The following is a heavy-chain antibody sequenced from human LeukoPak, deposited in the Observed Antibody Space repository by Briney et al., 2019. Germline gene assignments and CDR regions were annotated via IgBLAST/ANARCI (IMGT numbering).Heavy chain of an antibody. Sequence: GRSLRLPCAASGFTFSSYAMHWVRQAPGKGLEWVAVISYDGSNKYYADSVKGRFTISRDNSKNTLYLQMNSLRAEDTAVYYCARDGPTYYYDSSGFSWGQGTLVTVSS. CDR2: ISYDGSNK. CDR3: ARDGPTYYYDSSGFS. CDR1: GFTFSSYA. J-gene: IGHJ4*02. D-gene: IGHD3-22*01. V-gene: IGHV3-30-3*01.